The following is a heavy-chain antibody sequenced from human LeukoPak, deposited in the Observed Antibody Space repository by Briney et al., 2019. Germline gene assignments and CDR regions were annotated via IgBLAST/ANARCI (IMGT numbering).Heavy chain of an antibody. J-gene: IGHJ4*02. CDR1: GFTSSSYS. D-gene: IGHD2-15*01. V-gene: IGHV3-21*01. Sequence: GGSLRLSCAASGFTSSSYSMNWVRQAPGKGLEWVSSISSSSSYIYYADSVKGRFTISRDNAKNSLYLQMNSLRAEDTAVYYCARADYCSGGSCYPLHFDYWGQGTLVTVSS. CDR3: ARADYCSGGSCYPLHFDY. CDR2: ISSSSSYI.